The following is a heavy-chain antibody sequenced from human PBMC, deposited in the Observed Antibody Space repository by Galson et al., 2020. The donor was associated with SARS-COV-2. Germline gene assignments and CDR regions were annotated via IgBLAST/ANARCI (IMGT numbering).Heavy chain of an antibody. J-gene: IGHJ5*02. CDR1: GGSISSSSSY. D-gene: IGHD6-19*01. CDR3: ARSVAGELLGFDP. Sequence: SETLSLTCTVSGGSISSSSSYWGWIRQPPGKGLEWIGSMYYSGSTYYNPSLKSRVTISVDTSKNQFSLKLSSVTAADTAVYYCARSVAGELLGFDPWGQGTLVSVSS. V-gene: IGHV4-39*01. CDR2: MYYSGST.